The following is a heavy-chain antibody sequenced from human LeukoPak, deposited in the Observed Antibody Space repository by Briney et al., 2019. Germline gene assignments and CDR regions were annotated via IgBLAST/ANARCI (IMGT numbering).Heavy chain of an antibody. Sequence: SVKVSCKASGGTFSSYAISWVRQAPGQGLEWMGGIIPIFGTANYAQKFQGRVTITADESTSTAYMELSSLRSEDTAVYYCARDPYSGSYSGYFDYWGQGTLVTVSS. CDR3: ARDPYSGSYSGYFDY. CDR2: IIPIFGTA. D-gene: IGHD1-26*01. CDR1: GGTFSSYA. V-gene: IGHV1-69*13. J-gene: IGHJ4*02.